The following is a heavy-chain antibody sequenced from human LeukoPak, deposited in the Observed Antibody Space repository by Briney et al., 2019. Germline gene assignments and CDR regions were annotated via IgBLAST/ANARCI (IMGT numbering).Heavy chain of an antibody. Sequence: SETLSLTCTVSGGSISSGDYYWRWLRPPPGKGLEWIGYIYYRGSTYYNPSLKSRVTISVDTSKNQVSLKLSSVTAAYTAVYYCARVLAVAGQNWFDPWGQGTLVTVSS. D-gene: IGHD6-19*01. CDR1: GGSISSGDYY. V-gene: IGHV4-30-4*08. CDR2: IYYRGST. J-gene: IGHJ5*02. CDR3: ARVLAVAGQNWFDP.